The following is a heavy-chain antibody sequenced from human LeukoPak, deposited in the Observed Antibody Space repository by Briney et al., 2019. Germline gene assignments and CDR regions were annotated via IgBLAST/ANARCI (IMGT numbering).Heavy chain of an antibody. CDR3: AEPTGRPVVPGGPRRDPRVDP. D-gene: IGHD2-2*01. Sequence: SETLSLTCAVYGGSFSGYYWSWIRQPPGKGLEWIGEINHCGSTNYNPSLKSRVTISVDTSKNQFSLKLSSVTAADTAVYYCAEPTGRPVVPGGPRRDPRVDPWGQGTLVTVSS. V-gene: IGHV4-34*01. J-gene: IGHJ5*02. CDR1: GGSFSGYY. CDR2: INHCGST.